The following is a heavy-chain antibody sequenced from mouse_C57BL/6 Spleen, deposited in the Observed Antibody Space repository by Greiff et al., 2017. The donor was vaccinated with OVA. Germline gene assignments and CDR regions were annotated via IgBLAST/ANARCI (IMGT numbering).Heavy chain of an antibody. Sequence: EVQLQQSGPELVKPGASVKISCKASGYTFTDYYMNWVKQSHGKSLEWIGDINPNNGGTSYNQKFKGKATLTVDKSSSTAYMELRSLTSEDSAVYYCARYNYDYDRYYFDYWGQGTTLTVSS. CDR2: INPNNGGT. D-gene: IGHD2-4*01. J-gene: IGHJ2*01. V-gene: IGHV1-26*01. CDR3: ARYNYDYDRYYFDY. CDR1: GYTFTDYY.